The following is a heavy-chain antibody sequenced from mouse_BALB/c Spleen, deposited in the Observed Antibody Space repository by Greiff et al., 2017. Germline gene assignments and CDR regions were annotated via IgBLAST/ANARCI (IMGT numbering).Heavy chain of an antibody. CDR2: ISSGGSYT. V-gene: IGHV5-6*01. Sequence: EVKVVESGGDLVKPGGSLKLSCAASGFTFSSYGMSWVRQTPDKRLEWVATISSGGSYTYYPDSVKGRFTISRDNAKNTLYLQMSSLKSEDTAMYYCARHGGYDFDYWGQGTTLTVSS. D-gene: IGHD2-2*01. CDR3: ARHGGYDFDY. CDR1: GFTFSSYG. J-gene: IGHJ2*01.